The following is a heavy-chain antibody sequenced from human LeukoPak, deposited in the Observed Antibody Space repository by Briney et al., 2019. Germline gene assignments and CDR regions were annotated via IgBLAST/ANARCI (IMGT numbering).Heavy chain of an antibody. V-gene: IGHV4-34*01. J-gene: IGHJ4*02. CDR2: INHSGST. Sequence: PSETLSLTCAVYGGSFSGYYWGWIRQPPGKGLEWIGEINHSGSTNYNPSLKSRVTISVDTSKNQFSLKLSSVTAADTAVYYCARGMREWLRSAIGYWGQGTLVTVSS. CDR1: GGSFSGYY. D-gene: IGHD5-12*01. CDR3: ARGMREWLRSAIGY.